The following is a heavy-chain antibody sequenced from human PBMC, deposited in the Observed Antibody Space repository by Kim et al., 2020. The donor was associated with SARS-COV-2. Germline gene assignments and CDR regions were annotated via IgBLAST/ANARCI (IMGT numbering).Heavy chain of an antibody. CDR2: IYHSGST. J-gene: IGHJ6*02. CDR3: ARNRIAAATPYGMDV. CDR1: GGSISSSNW. Sequence: SETLSLTCAVSGGSISSSNWWRWVRQPPGRGLWWIGEIYHSGSTNYNPSLKSRVTISEDKSKNPFSLKLSSVTAADTAVYYCARNRIAAATPYGMDVWGQGTTVTVSS. D-gene: IGHD6-13*01. V-gene: IGHV4-4*02.